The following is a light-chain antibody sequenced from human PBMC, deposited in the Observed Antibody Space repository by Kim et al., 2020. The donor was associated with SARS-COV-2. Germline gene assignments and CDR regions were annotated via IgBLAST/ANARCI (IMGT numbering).Light chain of an antibody. V-gene: IGKV3-15*01. CDR3: KQYNNWYT. Sequence: EIVMTQSPATLSVSPGERVTLSCRASQSISSHLAWYQQKPGQAPRLLIHGASTRATGIPARFSGSGSGTDFSLTISSLQPEDFGIYYCKQYNNWYTFGQGTKLEI. J-gene: IGKJ2*01. CDR2: GAS. CDR1: QSISSH.